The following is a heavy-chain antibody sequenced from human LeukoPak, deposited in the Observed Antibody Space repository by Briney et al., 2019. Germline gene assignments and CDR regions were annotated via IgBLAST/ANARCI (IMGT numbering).Heavy chain of an antibody. CDR2: ITSSSSSI. J-gene: IGHJ4*02. V-gene: IGHV3-21*01. D-gene: IGHD4/OR15-4a*01. CDR1: GFTFSIYT. Sequence: GGSLRLSCVASGFTFSIYTMSWVRQAPGKGLEWVSSITSSSSSIYSADSVKGRLTISRDNAKNSLYLEMNSLRDEDTAVYYCARDLAWGAYWGQGTLVTVSS. CDR3: ARDLAWGAY.